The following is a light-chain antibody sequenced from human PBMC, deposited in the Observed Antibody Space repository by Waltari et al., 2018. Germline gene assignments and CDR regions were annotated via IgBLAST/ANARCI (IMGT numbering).Light chain of an antibody. CDR1: SSNIGSNS. CDR2: SSS. Sequence: QSVLTQPTSASGTPGQRVTISCSGTSSNIGSNSVNWYQQLPGMAPKLLIYSSSQRPSGVPDRFSASKSGTSATLAISGPQSEDEADYYCAAWDDSLTLVVFGGGTKLTVL. CDR3: AAWDDSLTLVV. J-gene: IGLJ2*01. V-gene: IGLV1-44*01.